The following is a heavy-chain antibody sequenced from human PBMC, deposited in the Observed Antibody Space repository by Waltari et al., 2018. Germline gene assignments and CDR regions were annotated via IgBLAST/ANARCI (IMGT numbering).Heavy chain of an antibody. V-gene: IGHV3-30*18. J-gene: IGHJ4*02. D-gene: IGHD3-3*01. CDR2: IWYDGSNK. CDR1: GFTFSSYG. Sequence: QVQLVESGGGVVQPGRYLRLSCAASGFTFSSYGMPWVRRAPGKGLEWVAVIWYDGSNKYYADSVKGRFTISRDNSKNTLYLQMNSLRAEDTAMYYCAKDPGFFGVVINYFDYWGQGTLVTVSS. CDR3: AKDPGFFGVVINYFDY.